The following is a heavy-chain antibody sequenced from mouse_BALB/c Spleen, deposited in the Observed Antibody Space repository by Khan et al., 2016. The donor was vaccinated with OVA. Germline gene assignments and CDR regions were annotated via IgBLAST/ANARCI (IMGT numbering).Heavy chain of an antibody. V-gene: IGHV1-77*01. J-gene: IGHJ3*01. CDR2: IYPGSNNT. Sequence: QVQLKESGAELARPGASVKLSCKASGYTFTDYNINWVKQRTGQGLEWIGEIYPGSNNTYYNEKFKGKATLTADKSSSTAYMQLSSLTSEDSAVYVCAREWGAWFPYWGQGTGVTVSA. CDR3: AREWGAWFPY. CDR1: GYTFTDYN.